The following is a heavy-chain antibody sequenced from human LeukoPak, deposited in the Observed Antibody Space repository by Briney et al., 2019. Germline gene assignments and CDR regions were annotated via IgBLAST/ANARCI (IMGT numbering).Heavy chain of an antibody. J-gene: IGHJ4*02. Sequence: GGSLRLSCAASGFTFSSYGMHWVRQAPGKGLEWVAVISYDGSNKYYADSVKGRITISRDNSKNTLYLQMNSLRAEDTAVYYCAKDGITMVRGVRYYFDYWGQGTLVTVSS. CDR2: ISYDGSNK. D-gene: IGHD3-10*01. V-gene: IGHV3-30*18. CDR3: AKDGITMVRGVRYYFDY. CDR1: GFTFSSYG.